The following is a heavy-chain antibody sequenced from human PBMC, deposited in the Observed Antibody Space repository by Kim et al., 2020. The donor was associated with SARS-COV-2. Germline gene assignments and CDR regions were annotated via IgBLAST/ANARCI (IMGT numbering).Heavy chain of an antibody. V-gene: IGHV3-30*02. Sequence: DSGKGRFTISRDNSKNTLYLQMNSLRAEDTAVYYCAKDRGLRSVYYYMDVWGKGTTVTVSS. J-gene: IGHJ6*03. D-gene: IGHD5-12*01. CDR3: AKDRGLRSVYYYMDV.